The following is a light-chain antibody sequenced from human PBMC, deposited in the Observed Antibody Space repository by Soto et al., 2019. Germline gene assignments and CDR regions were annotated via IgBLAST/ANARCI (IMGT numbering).Light chain of an antibody. J-gene: IGKJ1*01. Sequence: DIQMTQSPSTLSASVGDRVTITCRASQSISTWLAWYQQKPGKAPKILIYNTSTLESGVPSRFRGSGSGKEFTLTISSLQPDDFATYYCQHYNTYSQTFGQGTKVDI. V-gene: IGKV1-5*03. CDR2: NTS. CDR3: QHYNTYSQT. CDR1: QSISTW.